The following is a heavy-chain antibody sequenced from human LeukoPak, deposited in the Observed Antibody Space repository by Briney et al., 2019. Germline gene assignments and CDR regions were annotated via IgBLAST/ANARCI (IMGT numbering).Heavy chain of an antibody. J-gene: IGHJ4*02. Sequence: GGSLRLSCAASGFTFSSYAMSWVRQAPGKGLEWVSAISGSGGNTYYADSVKGRFTISRDNSKNALSLQLNSLRPEDTALYYCAKHFCTGLDCSLFDSWGQGTLVTVSS. CDR3: AKHFCTGLDCSLFDS. CDR1: GFTFSSYA. V-gene: IGHV3-23*01. D-gene: IGHD3/OR15-3a*01. CDR2: ISGSGGNT.